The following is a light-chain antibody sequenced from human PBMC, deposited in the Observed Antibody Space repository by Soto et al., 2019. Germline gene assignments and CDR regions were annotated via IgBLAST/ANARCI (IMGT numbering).Light chain of an antibody. CDR3: QHYINGPRLT. J-gene: IGKJ4*01. CDR1: QSVSSN. V-gene: IGKV3-15*01. Sequence: EIVMTQSPVTLSVSPGERATLSCRASQSVSSNLAWYQQKPGQAPRLLIYGASTRAAGIPARFSGSVSGTEFTLTISSLQSEDFAVYYCQHYINGPRLTFGGGTKVEIK. CDR2: GAS.